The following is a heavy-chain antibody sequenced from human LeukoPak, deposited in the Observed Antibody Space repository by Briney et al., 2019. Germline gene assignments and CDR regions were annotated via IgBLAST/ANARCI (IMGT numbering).Heavy chain of an antibody. CDR3: ARRGIGWFDP. J-gene: IGHJ5*02. Sequence: SETLSLTCTVSGGSIRSYYWSWIRQPPGKGLEWIGYIYTSGSTNYNPSLKSRVTISVDTSKNQFSLKLSSVTAADTAVYYCARRGIGWFDPWGQGTLVTVSS. V-gene: IGHV4-4*09. D-gene: IGHD3-10*01. CDR1: GGSIRSYY. CDR2: IYTSGST.